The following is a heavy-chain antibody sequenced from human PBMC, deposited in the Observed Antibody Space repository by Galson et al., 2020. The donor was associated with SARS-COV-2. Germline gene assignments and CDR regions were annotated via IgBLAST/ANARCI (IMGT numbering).Heavy chain of an antibody. CDR1: GFTFSSYS. J-gene: IGHJ4*02. V-gene: IGHV3-48*01. CDR2: ISSSSSTI. Sequence: GGSLRLSCAASGFTFSSYSMNWVRQAPGKGLEWVSYISSSSSTIYYADSVKGRFTISRDNAKNSLYLQMNSLRAEDTAVYYCARDRDYYDRPLRFDYWGQGTLVTVSS. CDR3: ARDRDYYDRPLRFDY. D-gene: IGHD3-22*01.